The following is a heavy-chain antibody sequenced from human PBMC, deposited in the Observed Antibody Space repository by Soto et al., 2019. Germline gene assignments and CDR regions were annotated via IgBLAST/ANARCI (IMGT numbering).Heavy chain of an antibody. V-gene: IGHV1-69*13. D-gene: IGHD4-17*01. CDR1: GGTFSSYA. CDR2: IIPIFGTA. CDR3: ARSIVNYGDSYNWFDP. Sequence: ASVKVSCKASGGTFSSYAISWVRQAPGQGLEWMGGIIPIFGTANYAQKFQGRVTITADESTSTAYMELSSLRSEDTAVYYCARSIVNYGDSYNWFDPWGRGTLVTVSS. J-gene: IGHJ5*02.